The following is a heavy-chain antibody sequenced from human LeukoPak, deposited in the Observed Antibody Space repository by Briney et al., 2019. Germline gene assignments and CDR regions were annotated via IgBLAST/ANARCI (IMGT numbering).Heavy chain of an antibody. V-gene: IGHV4-59*01. Sequence: SETLSRTCTVYGGSISYYYWSWIRQSPGKGLEWIGYIYYSGTTNYNPSLKSRVTISVDTSKNQFSLQLRSVTAADTAVYYCAREDPQTTVPEGMDVWGQGTMVTVSS. CDR3: AREDPQTTVPEGMDV. CDR1: GGSISYYY. CDR2: IYYSGTT. D-gene: IGHD4-17*01. J-gene: IGHJ6*02.